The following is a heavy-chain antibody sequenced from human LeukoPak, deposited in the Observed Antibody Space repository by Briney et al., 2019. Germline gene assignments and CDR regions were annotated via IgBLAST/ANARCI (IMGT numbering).Heavy chain of an antibody. J-gene: IGHJ3*02. Sequence: SETLSLTCTVSGGSISSGDYYRSWIRQPPGKGLEWIGYIYYSGSTYYNPSLKSRVTMSVDTSKNQFSLKLSSVTAADTAVYYCARGHPFYDSSGYYSDAFDIWGQGTMVTVSS. V-gene: IGHV4-30-4*01. CDR1: GGSISSGDYY. D-gene: IGHD3-22*01. CDR3: ARGHPFYDSSGYYSDAFDI. CDR2: IYYSGST.